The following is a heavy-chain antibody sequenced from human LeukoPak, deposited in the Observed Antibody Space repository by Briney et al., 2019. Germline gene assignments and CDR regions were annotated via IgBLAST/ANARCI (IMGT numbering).Heavy chain of an antibody. Sequence: GASVTVSCKASGYTFTAHYMHWVRQAPGQGLEWMGWISPNSGGTNYAQKFQGRVTMTRDTSISTAYMELRSLRSDDTAVYYCARGSYYDRPSRSRVEYWGQGTLVTVSS. CDR1: GYTFTAHY. CDR2: ISPNSGGT. J-gene: IGHJ4*02. D-gene: IGHD3-22*01. CDR3: ARGSYYDRPSRSRVEY. V-gene: IGHV1-2*02.